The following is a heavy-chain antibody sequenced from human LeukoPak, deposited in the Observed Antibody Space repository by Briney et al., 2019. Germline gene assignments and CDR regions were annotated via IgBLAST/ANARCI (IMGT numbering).Heavy chain of an antibody. V-gene: IGHV3-74*01. CDR3: ARMQGYCSSTSCYTIDYYYGMDV. Sequence: GGSLRLSCAASGFTFSSYWMHWVRQAPGKGLVWVSRINSDGSSTSYADSVKGRFTISRDNAKNTLYLQMNSLRAEDTAVYYCARMQGYCSSTSCYTIDYYYGMDVWGQGTTATVSS. J-gene: IGHJ6*02. CDR2: INSDGSST. CDR1: GFTFSSYW. D-gene: IGHD2-2*02.